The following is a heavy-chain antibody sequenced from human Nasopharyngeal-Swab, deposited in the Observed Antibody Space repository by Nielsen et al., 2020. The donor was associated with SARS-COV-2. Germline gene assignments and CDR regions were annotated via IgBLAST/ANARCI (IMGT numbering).Heavy chain of an antibody. J-gene: IGHJ6*03. V-gene: IGHV6-1*01. CDR1: GVSFSSSSAA. D-gene: IGHD4-17*01. CDR2: TYYRSKWYN. CDR3: ARTRGAYGDYYYYYTDV. Sequence: SETLSLTCAISGVSFSSSSAAWNWITQSPSRGLEWLGRTYYRSKWYNDYAVSVKSRITINPDTSKNQFSLHLNSVTPEDTAVYYCARTRGAYGDYYYYYTDVWGKGTTVTVSS.